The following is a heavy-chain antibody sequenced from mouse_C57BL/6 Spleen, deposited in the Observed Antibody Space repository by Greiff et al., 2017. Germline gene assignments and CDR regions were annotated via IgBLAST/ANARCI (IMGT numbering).Heavy chain of an antibody. D-gene: IGHD1-1*01. CDR1: GYTFTSYW. CDR3: ARYGSSPYYYAMDY. Sequence: QVQLKQPGAELVKPGASVKLSCKASGYTFTSYWMQWVKQRPGQGLEWIGEIDPSDSYTNYNQKFKGKATLTVDTSSSTAYMQLSSLTSEDSAVYYCARYGSSPYYYAMDYWGQGTSVTVSS. V-gene: IGHV1-50*01. J-gene: IGHJ4*01. CDR2: IDPSDSYT.